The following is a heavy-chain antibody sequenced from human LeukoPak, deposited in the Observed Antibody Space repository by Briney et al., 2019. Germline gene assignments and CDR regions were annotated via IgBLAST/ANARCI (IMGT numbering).Heavy chain of an antibody. J-gene: IGHJ6*03. V-gene: IGHV1-18*01. Sequence: ASVKVSCKASGYTFTSYGISWVRQAPGQGLEWMGWISAYNGNTNYAQKLQGRVTMTTDTSTSTAYMELRSLRSDDTAVYYCARELSSGYYSYYYYYMDVWGKGTTVTVSS. CDR3: ARELSSGYYSYYYYYMDV. CDR2: ISAYNGNT. D-gene: IGHD3-22*01. CDR1: GYTFTSYG.